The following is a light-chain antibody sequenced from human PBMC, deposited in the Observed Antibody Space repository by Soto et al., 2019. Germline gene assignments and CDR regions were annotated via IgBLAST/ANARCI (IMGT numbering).Light chain of an antibody. CDR2: GAS. V-gene: IGKV3-15*01. CDR1: QSVSSN. Sequence: EIVMTQSPATLSVSPGEGVTLSCRASQSVSSNLAWYQQRPGQAPRLLIYGASTRATGIPAGFSGSGSGTEFTLTISSLQSEDFAVYYCQQYNNWPPITFGQGTKVDIK. J-gene: IGKJ1*01. CDR3: QQYNNWPPIT.